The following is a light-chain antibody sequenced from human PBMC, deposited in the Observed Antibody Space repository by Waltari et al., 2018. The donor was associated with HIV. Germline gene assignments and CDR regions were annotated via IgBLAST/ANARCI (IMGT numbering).Light chain of an antibody. CDR2: DNY. J-gene: IGLJ3*02. CDR3: GTWDNSLSSWV. CDR1: GSNLGNNY. Sequence: QSVLTQPPSLSAAPGQKVTISCSGSGSNLGNNYVSWYQQLPGTAPKLLIYDNYKRPSGIPDRFSGSKSGASATLGITGLQTGDEADYYCGTWDNSLSSWVFGGGTKLTVL. V-gene: IGLV1-51*01.